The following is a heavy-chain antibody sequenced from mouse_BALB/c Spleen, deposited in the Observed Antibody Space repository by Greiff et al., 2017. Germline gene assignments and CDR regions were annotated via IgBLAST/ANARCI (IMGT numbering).Heavy chain of an antibody. D-gene: IGHD1-2*01. CDR3: ARWGGYGWFAY. CDR1: GFTFSSFG. J-gene: IGHJ3*01. CDR2: ISSGSSTI. Sequence: EVKVVESGGGLVQPGGSRKLSCAASGFTFSSFGMHWVRQAPEKGLEWVAYISSGSSTIYYADTVKGRFTISRDNPKNTLFLQMTSLRSEDTAMYYCARWGGYGWFAYWGQGTLVTVSA. V-gene: IGHV5-17*02.